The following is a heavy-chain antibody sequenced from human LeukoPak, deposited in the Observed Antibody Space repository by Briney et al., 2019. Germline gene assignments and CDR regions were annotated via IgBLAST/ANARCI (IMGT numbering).Heavy chain of an antibody. CDR1: GGTFSSYV. D-gene: IGHD5-18*01. CDR3: ARDXLAIGYSYGYYYYGMDV. V-gene: IGHV1-18*01. CDR2: ISAYNGNT. Sequence: ASVKVSCKASGGTFSSYVISWVRQAPGQGLEWMGWISAYNGNTNYAQKLQGRVTMTTDTSTSTAYMELRSLRSDDTAVYYCARDXLAIGYSYGYYYYGMDVWGQGTTVTVSS. J-gene: IGHJ6*02.